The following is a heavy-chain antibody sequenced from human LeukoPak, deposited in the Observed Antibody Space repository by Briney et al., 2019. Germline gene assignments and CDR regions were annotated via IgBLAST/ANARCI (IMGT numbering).Heavy chain of an antibody. Sequence: FETLPPTCTVSGGSIKSYYWSWIRQPAGEGLEWLGHIYASGTTNYNPSLNSRVAMSVDTSTNQFSLRLVSVTAADTAVYYCARVADRFGYNYGINEYFDYWGQGTQVTVSS. CDR1: GGSIKSYY. D-gene: IGHD5-18*01. J-gene: IGHJ4*02. CDR2: IYASGTT. V-gene: IGHV4-4*07. CDR3: ARVADRFGYNYGINEYFDY.